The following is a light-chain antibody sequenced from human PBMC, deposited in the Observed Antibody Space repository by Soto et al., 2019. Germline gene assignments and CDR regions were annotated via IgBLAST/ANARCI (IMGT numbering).Light chain of an antibody. CDR2: GAS. V-gene: IGKV3-20*01. J-gene: IGKJ1*01. CDR3: QQYGSSRGT. CDR1: QSVSSSY. Sequence: ETVLTQSPGTLSLSPGESATLSCRASQSVSSSYLAWYQQQPGQAPRLPIYGASSRATGIPDRFSGSGSGTDFTLTISRLVPEDCAVYYCQQYGSSRGTVGQGTKVEIK.